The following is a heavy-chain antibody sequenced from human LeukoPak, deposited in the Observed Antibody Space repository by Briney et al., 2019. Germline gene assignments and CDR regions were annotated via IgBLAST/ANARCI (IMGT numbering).Heavy chain of an antibody. V-gene: IGHV4-4*02. D-gene: IGHD6-13*01. J-gene: IGHJ6*02. CDR1: GGSVNNNDW. Sequence: SETLSLTCAVSGGSVNNNDWWSWVRQPPGKGLEWIGEISRRGSANYNPSLKSRVTISVDKSKNQISLKLTSVTAADTAVYYCARAPYSSSWDYYYYGMDVWGQGTTVTVSS. CDR2: ISRRGSA. CDR3: ARAPYSSSWDYYYYGMDV.